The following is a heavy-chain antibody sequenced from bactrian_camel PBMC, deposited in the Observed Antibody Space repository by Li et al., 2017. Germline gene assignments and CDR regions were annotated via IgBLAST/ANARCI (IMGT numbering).Heavy chain of an antibody. CDR1: YFPYDTNNR. J-gene: IGHJ4*01. CDR3: AAYRHESWDPPCTILAARYTS. D-gene: IGHD3*01. CDR2: IQPFSDAK. Sequence: HVQLVESGGGSVQAGGSLRLSCLALYFPYDTNNRMGWFRQVPGKEREGVAIIQPFSDAKYYADSVRGRFTISHDNAKNTLYLQMNNLKPDDASMYYCAAYRHESWDPPCTILAARYTSWGQGTQVTVS. V-gene: IGHV3S60*01.